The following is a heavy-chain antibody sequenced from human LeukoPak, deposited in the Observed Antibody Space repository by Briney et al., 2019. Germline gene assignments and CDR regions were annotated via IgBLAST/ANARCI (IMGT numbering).Heavy chain of an antibody. Sequence: GGSLGLSCAASEFTFNHYAMSWVRQAPGKGLEWVSSISGGGGSTYYADSVKGRFTISRDNSKNTLFLQMSSLTAGDTAAYYCAKSAYYDSSGFYREYYFGHWGQGTLVTVSS. J-gene: IGHJ4*02. CDR3: AKSAYYDSSGFYREYYFGH. V-gene: IGHV3-23*01. D-gene: IGHD3-22*01. CDR2: ISGGGGST. CDR1: EFTFNHYA.